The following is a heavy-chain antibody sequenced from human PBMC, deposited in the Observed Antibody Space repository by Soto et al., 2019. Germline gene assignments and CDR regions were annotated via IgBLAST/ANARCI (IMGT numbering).Heavy chain of an antibody. J-gene: IGHJ4*02. CDR3: ARGPAYIDGWRTFDL. CDR1: DDSFRGAEYY. D-gene: IGHD6-19*01. CDR2: TYYNGDT. Sequence: SETLSLTCTVSDDSFRGAEYYWSWIRQPLGKGPEWIGYTYYNGDTKYNPALRSRVTMSEDTSKNQFSLRLSSVTAADTAVYFCARGPAYIDGWRTFDLWGRGILVTAPQ. V-gene: IGHV4-61*08.